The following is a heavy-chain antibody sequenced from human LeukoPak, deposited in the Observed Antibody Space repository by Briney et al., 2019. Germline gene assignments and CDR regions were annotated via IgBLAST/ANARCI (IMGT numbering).Heavy chain of an antibody. J-gene: IGHJ4*02. CDR2: ISGNGGNT. CDR1: GFTFRSYA. Sequence: GGSLRLSCAASGFTFRSYAMNWVRQAPGKGLEWVSGISGNGGNTYYAESVKGRFTISRDNSKNTLYLQMNSLRAEDTAVYYCAKDLGTNWGSPSDYWGQGTLVTVSS. CDR3: AKDLGTNWGSPSDY. D-gene: IGHD7-27*01. V-gene: IGHV3-23*01.